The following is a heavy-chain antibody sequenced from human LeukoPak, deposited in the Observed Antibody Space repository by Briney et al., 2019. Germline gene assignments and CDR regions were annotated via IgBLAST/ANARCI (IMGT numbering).Heavy chain of an antibody. D-gene: IGHD3-22*01. CDR1: GGTFSNFL. Sequence: SVKVSCKASGGTFSNFLISWVRQAPGQGLEWMGGIIPIFGTANYAQKFQGRVTITTDESTSTAYMELSSLRSEDTAVYYCARDSYDSSGYFSQDAFDIWGQGTMVTVSS. V-gene: IGHV1-69*05. J-gene: IGHJ3*02. CDR3: ARDSYDSSGYFSQDAFDI. CDR2: IIPIFGTA.